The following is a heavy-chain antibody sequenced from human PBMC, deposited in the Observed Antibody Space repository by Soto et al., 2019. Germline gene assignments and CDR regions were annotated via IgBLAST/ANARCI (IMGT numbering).Heavy chain of an antibody. CDR1: GDSVSSNSAA. CDR3: ARGWELEPSYYYYMDV. CDR2: TYYRSKWYN. J-gene: IGHJ6*03. D-gene: IGHD1-1*01. Sequence: SQTLSLTCAISGDSVSSNSAAWNWIRQSPSRGLEWLGRTYYRSKWYNDYAVSVKSRITINPDTSKNQFSLQLNSVTPEDTAVYYFARGWELEPSYYYYMDVWGKETTVTVSS. V-gene: IGHV6-1*01.